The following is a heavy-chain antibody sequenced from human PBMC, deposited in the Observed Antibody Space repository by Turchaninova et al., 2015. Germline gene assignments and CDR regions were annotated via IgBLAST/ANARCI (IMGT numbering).Heavy chain of an antibody. Sequence: LQLQESGPGPVKPSGTLSLTGTVPGGYISNTKNYEGWYRQPPWKGLECVGVVYYTGNTSYNPSLKSRITISVDPSKNQFSLKLSSLTAADTAVYYCSRHIDCTCVVCYVYRGTFDFWGQGTLVTVSS. V-gene: IGHV4-39*01. CDR3: SRHIDCTCVVCYVYRGTFDF. CDR1: GGYISNTKNY. CDR2: VYYTGNT. J-gene: IGHJ4*02. D-gene: IGHD2-8*02.